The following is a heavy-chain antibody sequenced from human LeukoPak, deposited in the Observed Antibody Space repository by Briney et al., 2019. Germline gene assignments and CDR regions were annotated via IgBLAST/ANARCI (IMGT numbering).Heavy chain of an antibody. CDR1: GYTFTSYD. J-gene: IGHJ6*02. V-gene: IGHV1-8*01. CDR2: MNPNSGNT. CDR3: ARGRCSGGSCYSVYRHRYGMGV. D-gene: IGHD2-15*01. Sequence: RASVKVSCKASGYTFTSYDINWVRQATGQGLEWMGWMNPNSGNTGYAQKFQGRVTMTRNTSISTAYMELSSLRSEDTAVYYCARGRCSGGSCYSVYRHRYGMGVWGQGTTVTVSS.